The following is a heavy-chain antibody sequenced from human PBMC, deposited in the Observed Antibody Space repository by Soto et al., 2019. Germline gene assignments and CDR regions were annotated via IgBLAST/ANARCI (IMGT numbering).Heavy chain of an antibody. CDR1: GFTVSSNY. Sequence: GGSLRLSCAASGFTVSSNYMSWVRQAPGKGLEWVSVIYSGGSTYYADSVKGRFTISRDNSKNTLYLQMNSLRAEDTAVYYCASPMAPSTYYDYYYGMDVWGQGTTVTVSS. D-gene: IGHD3-10*01. CDR2: IYSGGST. J-gene: IGHJ6*02. CDR3: ASPMAPSTYYDYYYGMDV. V-gene: IGHV3-53*01.